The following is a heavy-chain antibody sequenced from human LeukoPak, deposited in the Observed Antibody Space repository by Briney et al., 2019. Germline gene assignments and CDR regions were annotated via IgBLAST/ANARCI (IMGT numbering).Heavy chain of an antibody. CDR2: IYYSGST. D-gene: IGHD5-24*01. CDR1: GASISSTSYY. J-gene: IGHJ4*02. Sequence: PSETLSLTCTVSGASISSTSYYWSWIRQFPGKGLEWIGSIYYSGSTYYNPSLKSRVTISVDTSKNQFSLKLSSVTAADTAVYYCARDGYNERWFDYWGQGTLVTVSS. V-gene: IGHV4-39*02. CDR3: ARDGYNERWFDY.